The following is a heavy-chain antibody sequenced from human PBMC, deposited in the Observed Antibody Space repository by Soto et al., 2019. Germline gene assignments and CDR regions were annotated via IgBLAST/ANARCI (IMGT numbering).Heavy chain of an antibody. Sequence: QLQLQASGPGLVKPSETLSLTCTVSGGSISSSSYYWGWIRQPPGKGLEWIGSIYYSGSTYYNPSPKSRVTISVDTSKNQFSLQLSSVTAADTAVYYCARHEVSERSRGGMDVWGQGTTVTVSS. D-gene: IGHD1-1*01. V-gene: IGHV4-39*01. CDR2: IYYSGST. CDR3: ARHEVSERSRGGMDV. CDR1: GGSISSSSYY. J-gene: IGHJ6*02.